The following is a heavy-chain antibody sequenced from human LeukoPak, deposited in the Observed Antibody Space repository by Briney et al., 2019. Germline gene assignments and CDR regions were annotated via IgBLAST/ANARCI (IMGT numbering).Heavy chain of an antibody. CDR2: MNPNSGNT. V-gene: IGHV1-8*02. J-gene: IGHJ6*03. CDR3: AASPDYYYYMDV. Sequence: ASVKVSCKASGGTFSSYAISWVRQAPGQGLEWMGWMNPNSGNTGYAQKFQGRVTMTRNTSISTAYMELSSLRSEDTAVYYCAASPDYYYYMDVWGKGTTVTVSS. CDR1: GGTFSSYA.